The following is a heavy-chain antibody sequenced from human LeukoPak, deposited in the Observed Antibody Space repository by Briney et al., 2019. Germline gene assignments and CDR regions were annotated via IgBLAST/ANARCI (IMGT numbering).Heavy chain of an antibody. Sequence: ASVKVSCKASGYTFTSYDINWVRQATGQGLEWMGWINPNSGNTGYAQKFQGRVTITRNTSISTAYMELSSLRSEDTAVYYCARGYRRQQLALFYFDYWGQGTLVTVSS. CDR1: GYTFTSYD. V-gene: IGHV1-8*03. CDR2: INPNSGNT. D-gene: IGHD6-13*01. CDR3: ARGYRRQQLALFYFDY. J-gene: IGHJ4*02.